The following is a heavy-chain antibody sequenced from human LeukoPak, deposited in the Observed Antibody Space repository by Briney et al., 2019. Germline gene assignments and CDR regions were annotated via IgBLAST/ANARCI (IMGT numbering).Heavy chain of an antibody. Sequence: ASVKVSCKASGYTFTGYYMHWVRQAPGQGLEWMGWINPNSGGTNYAQKFQGRVTMTRDTSISTAYMELSRLRSDDTAVYYCARPLAPYYDSSGYYGDAFDIWDQGTMVTVSS. D-gene: IGHD3-22*01. V-gene: IGHV1-2*02. CDR3: ARPLAPYYDSSGYYGDAFDI. CDR2: INPNSGGT. CDR1: GYTFTGYY. J-gene: IGHJ3*02.